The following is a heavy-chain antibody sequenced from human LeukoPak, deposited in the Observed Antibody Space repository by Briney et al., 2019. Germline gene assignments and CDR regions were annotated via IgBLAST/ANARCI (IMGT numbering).Heavy chain of an antibody. J-gene: IGHJ5*02. Sequence: GRSLRLSCAASGFTFDDYAMHWVRQAPGKGLEWVSGISWSSGIIAYADSVKGRFTISRDNAKSSLSLQMNSLRAEDTGLYYCAKGSVVVPAGDWFDPWGQGTLVTVSS. D-gene: IGHD2-2*01. V-gene: IGHV3-9*01. CDR3: AKGSVVVPAGDWFDP. CDR1: GFTFDDYA. CDR2: ISWSSGII.